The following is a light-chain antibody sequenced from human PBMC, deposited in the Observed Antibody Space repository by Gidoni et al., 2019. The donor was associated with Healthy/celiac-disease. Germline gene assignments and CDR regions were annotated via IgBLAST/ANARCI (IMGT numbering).Light chain of an antibody. CDR2: DAS. CDR3: QQRSNWPLT. Sequence: IVFTQSPATLSLYPGERATLACRASQSVSSYFAWYQQKHGQAPRLLIYDASNRATGIPARFSGSGSGTDFTLTISSLEPEDFAVYYCQQRSNWPLTFGGXTKVEIK. CDR1: QSVSSY. V-gene: IGKV3-11*01. J-gene: IGKJ4*01.